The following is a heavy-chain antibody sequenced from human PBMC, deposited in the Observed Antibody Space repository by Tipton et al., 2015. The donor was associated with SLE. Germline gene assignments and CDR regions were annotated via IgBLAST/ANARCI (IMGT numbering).Heavy chain of an antibody. D-gene: IGHD5/OR15-5a*01. CDR2: IIGIFGTV. CDR1: GGTFSSYV. CDR3: ARDGSTMDWFDP. Sequence: SGAEVKKPGSSVKVSCKASGGTFSSYVITWVRQAPGQGLEWMGGIIGIFGTVNYAQKFQGRVTITRDETTSTAYMELSSLRSGDTALYYCARDGSTMDWFDPWGQGTLVTVSS. V-gene: IGHV1-69*05. J-gene: IGHJ5*02.